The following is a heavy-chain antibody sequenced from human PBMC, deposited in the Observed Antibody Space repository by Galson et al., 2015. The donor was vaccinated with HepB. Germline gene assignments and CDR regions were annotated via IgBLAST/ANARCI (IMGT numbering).Heavy chain of an antibody. CDR3: ARGGYNDYDSAYYMDD. Sequence: SLRLSCAASEFTFRRYGMNWVRQAPGKGLEWVSLIYYDGIYTYYADSVKGRFTIYRDNSKNTLYLQMNSLRPEDTAVYYCARGGYNDYDSAYYMDDWGKGTTVTVSS. J-gene: IGHJ6*03. V-gene: IGHV3-33*01. D-gene: IGHD5-12*01. CDR2: IYYDGIYT. CDR1: EFTFRRYG.